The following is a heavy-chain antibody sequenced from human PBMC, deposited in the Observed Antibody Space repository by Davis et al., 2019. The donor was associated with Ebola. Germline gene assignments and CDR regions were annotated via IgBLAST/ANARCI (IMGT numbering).Heavy chain of an antibody. D-gene: IGHD6-19*01. CDR2: IRYDGSNK. V-gene: IGHV3-30*02. Sequence: GESLKISCAASGFTFSSYGMHWVRQAPGKGLEWVAFIRYDGSNKYYADSVKGRFTISRDNSKNTLYLQMNSLRAEDTAVYYCAKDRSVSRSSGWFIFDYWGQGTLVTVSS. CDR1: GFTFSSYG. CDR3: AKDRSVSRSSGWFIFDY. J-gene: IGHJ4*02.